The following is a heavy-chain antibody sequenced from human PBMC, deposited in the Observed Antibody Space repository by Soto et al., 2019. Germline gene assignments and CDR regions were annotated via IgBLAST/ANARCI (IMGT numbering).Heavy chain of an antibody. J-gene: IGHJ4*02. CDR3: AKDIAYSSSTFDY. Sequence: GGSLRLSCAASGFTFSSYSMNWVRQAPGKGLEWVSFISSSSSIIYYADSVKGRITISRDNAKSSLYLQMNSLRAEDTALYYCAKDIAYSSSTFDYWGQGTLVTVAS. CDR1: GFTFSSYS. V-gene: IGHV3-48*04. D-gene: IGHD6-6*01. CDR2: ISSSSSII.